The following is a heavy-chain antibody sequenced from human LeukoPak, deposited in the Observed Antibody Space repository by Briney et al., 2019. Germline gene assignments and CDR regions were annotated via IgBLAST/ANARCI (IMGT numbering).Heavy chain of an antibody. CDR2: IYHSGST. V-gene: IGHV4-38-2*02. CDR1: GYSISIGYY. Sequence: PSETLSLTCTVSGYSISIGYYWGWIRQPPGKGLEWIGSIYHSGSTYYNPSLKSRVTISVDTSKNQFSLKLSSVTAADTAVYYCARVTPMATIVYWGQGTLVTVSS. J-gene: IGHJ4*02. CDR3: ARVTPMATIVY. D-gene: IGHD5-24*01.